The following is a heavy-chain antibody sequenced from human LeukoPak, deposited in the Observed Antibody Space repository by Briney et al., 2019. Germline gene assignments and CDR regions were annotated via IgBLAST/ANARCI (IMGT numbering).Heavy chain of an antibody. D-gene: IGHD3-10*01. CDR2: IYYSGST. Sequence: SETLSLTCTVSGGSISSSSYYWGWIRQPPRKGLEWIASIYYSGSTYYNPSLKSRVTISVDTSKNQFSLKLNSVTAADTAVYYCARGPYYYGSGSDYKRNGYAYWGQGTLVTVSS. J-gene: IGHJ4*02. V-gene: IGHV4-39*01. CDR1: GGSISSSSYY. CDR3: ARGPYYYGSGSDYKRNGYAY.